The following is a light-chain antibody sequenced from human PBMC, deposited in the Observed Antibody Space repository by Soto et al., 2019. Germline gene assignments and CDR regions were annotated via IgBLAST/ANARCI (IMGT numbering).Light chain of an antibody. CDR3: QQYNNWPLLT. V-gene: IGKV3-15*01. CDR2: GAS. CDR1: QSVSSY. Sequence: EIVMTQSPATLSVSPGERATLSCRASQSVSSYLARYQQKPGQAPRLLIYGASTRATGIPARFSGSGSGTEFTLTISSLQSEDFAVYYCQQYNNWPLLTFGGGTKVEIK. J-gene: IGKJ4*01.